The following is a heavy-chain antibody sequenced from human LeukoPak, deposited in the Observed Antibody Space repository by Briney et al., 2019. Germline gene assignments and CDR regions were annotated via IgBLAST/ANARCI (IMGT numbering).Heavy chain of an antibody. CDR3: TTSRTFDY. V-gene: IGHV3-74*01. CDR1: GFTFSSYW. CDR2: INTHGNIT. D-gene: IGHD2-2*01. J-gene: IGHJ4*02. Sequence: GGSLRLSCAASGFTFSSYWMHWVRQAPGKGLVWVSRINTHGNITSYADSVKGRFTISRDNAKNTLYLQMTSLRAEDTAVFYCTTSRTFDYWGQGTLVAVSS.